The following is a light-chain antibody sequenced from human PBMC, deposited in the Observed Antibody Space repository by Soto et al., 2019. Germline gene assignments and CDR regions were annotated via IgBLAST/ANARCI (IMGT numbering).Light chain of an antibody. J-gene: IGLJ2*01. CDR3: AAWDDRLNGVV. CDR1: RSNVGGNI. Sequence: QAVVTQPPSASGTPGQRDTISCSGSRSNVGGNIVNWFQQLPGTAPKALIYRGNQRPSGVPDRFSGSKSGTSASLAISGLQSEDEANYYCAAWDDRLNGVVFGGGTKLTVL. V-gene: IGLV1-44*01. CDR2: RGN.